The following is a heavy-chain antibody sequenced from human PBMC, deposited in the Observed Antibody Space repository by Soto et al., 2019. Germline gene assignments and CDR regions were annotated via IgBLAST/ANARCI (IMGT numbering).Heavy chain of an antibody. V-gene: IGHV1-18*01. D-gene: IGHD1-26*01. J-gene: IGHJ4*02. CDR1: GYTFTSYG. Sequence: ASVKVSCKASGYTFTSYGISWVRQAPGQGLEWMGWISAYNGNTKYEQKLQGRVTMTTDTSTSTAYMELRSLRSDDTSVYYCAKDAAVGLFDYWGQGTLVTVSS. CDR2: ISAYNGNT. CDR3: AKDAAVGLFDY.